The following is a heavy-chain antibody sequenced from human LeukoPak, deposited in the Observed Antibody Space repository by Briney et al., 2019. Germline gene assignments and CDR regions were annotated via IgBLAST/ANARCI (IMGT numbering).Heavy chain of an antibody. V-gene: IGHV3-23*01. J-gene: IGHJ4*02. CDR2: ISGSGGST. CDR3: AKSPWIQLYYFGY. D-gene: IGHD5-18*01. Sequence: GGSLRLSCAASGFTFSSYAMSWVRQAPGKGREGVSAISGSGGSTYYADSVKGRFTISRDNSNNKLYLQMNNLRAEDTAVYYCAKSPWIQLYYFGYWGQGTLVTASS. CDR1: GFTFSSYA.